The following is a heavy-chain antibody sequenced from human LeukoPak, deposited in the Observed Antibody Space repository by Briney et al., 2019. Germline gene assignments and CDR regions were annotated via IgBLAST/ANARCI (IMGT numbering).Heavy chain of an antibody. CDR1: GGTFSSYA. CDR2: IIPIFGTA. CDR3: ARGSGAEKYSSSWYVQEDYYYYMDV. J-gene: IGHJ6*03. V-gene: IGHV1-69*06. Sequence: SVKVSCKASGGTFSSYAISWVRQAPGQGLEWMGGIIPIFGTANYAQKFQGRVTITADKSTSTAYTELSSLRSEDTAVYYCARGSGAEKYSSSWYVQEDYYYYMDVWGKGTTVTVSS. D-gene: IGHD6-13*01.